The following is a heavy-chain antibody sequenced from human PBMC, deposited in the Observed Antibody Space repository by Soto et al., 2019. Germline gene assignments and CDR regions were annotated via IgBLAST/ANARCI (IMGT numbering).Heavy chain of an antibody. Sequence: EVQLVESGGGLVKPGGSLRLSCAASGFTFSSYSMNWVRQAPGKGLEWVSSISSSSSYTNYADSVKGRFTISRDNAKNSLYLQMNSLRAEDTAVYYCARAPGGGEFYYYGMDVWGQGTTVTVSS. V-gene: IGHV3-21*01. CDR3: ARAPGGGEFYYYGMDV. CDR2: ISSSSSYT. CDR1: GFTFSSYS. J-gene: IGHJ6*02. D-gene: IGHD3-16*01.